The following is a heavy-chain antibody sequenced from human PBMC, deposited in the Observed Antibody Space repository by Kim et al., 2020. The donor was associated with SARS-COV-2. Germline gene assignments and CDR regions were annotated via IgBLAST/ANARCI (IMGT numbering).Heavy chain of an antibody. J-gene: IGHJ4*02. D-gene: IGHD1-1*01. CDR2: INQDGRVE. Sequence: GGSLRLSCAASGFSFSSYWMLWVRQAPGKGLEWVANINQDGRVEQYVDSMRGRFTISRDNAKNSFYLQINSLSIEDTAVYYYVTTSHSKPVDYWGQGALV. V-gene: IGHV3-7*01. CDR1: GFSFSSYW. CDR3: VTTSHSKPVDY.